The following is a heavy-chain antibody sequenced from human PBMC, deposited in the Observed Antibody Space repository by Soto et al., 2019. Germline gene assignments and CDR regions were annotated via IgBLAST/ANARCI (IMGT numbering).Heavy chain of an antibody. Sequence: QVQLVESGGGVVQPGRSLRLSCAASGFTFSSYAMHWVRQAPGKGLEWVAVISYDGSNKYYADSVKGRFTISRDNSKNTLYLQMNSLRGEDTAVYYCARGVVVVTLSLFDPWGQGTMVTVSS. CDR2: ISYDGSNK. CDR3: ARGVVVVTLSLFDP. CDR1: GFTFSSYA. D-gene: IGHD2-21*02. V-gene: IGHV3-30-3*01. J-gene: IGHJ5*02.